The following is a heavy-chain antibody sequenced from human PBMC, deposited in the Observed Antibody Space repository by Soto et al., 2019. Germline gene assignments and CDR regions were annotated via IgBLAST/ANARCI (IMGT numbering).Heavy chain of an antibody. Sequence: QVQLQESGPGLVKPSETLSLTCTVSGGSISSYYWSWIRQPPGKGLEWIGYIYYSGSTNYNPSPKSRVTVSVDTPKNQFSLRLSSVTATDTAVYYCARRYGVYFDYWGQGTLVTVSS. V-gene: IGHV4-59*08. CDR1: GGSISSYY. CDR3: ARRYGVYFDY. D-gene: IGHD4-17*01. J-gene: IGHJ4*02. CDR2: IYYSGST.